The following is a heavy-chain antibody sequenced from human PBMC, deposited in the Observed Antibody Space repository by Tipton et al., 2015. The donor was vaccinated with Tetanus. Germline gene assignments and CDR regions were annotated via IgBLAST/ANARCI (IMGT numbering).Heavy chain of an antibody. D-gene: IGHD2-8*02. Sequence: QLVQSGAEVKKPGASVKVSCRASGYTFIGHYIHWVRQAAGQGLEWVAWINPSSGGKDYAPKFQCRVTLTKDTSVNTDYVELSGLQADDTAVYFCAGGTGWLGVLRSAEPLAAWGQGTLVTVSS. CDR2: INPSSGGK. J-gene: IGHJ5*02. CDR3: AGGTGWLGVLRSAEPLAA. V-gene: IGHV1-2*02. CDR1: GYTFIGHY.